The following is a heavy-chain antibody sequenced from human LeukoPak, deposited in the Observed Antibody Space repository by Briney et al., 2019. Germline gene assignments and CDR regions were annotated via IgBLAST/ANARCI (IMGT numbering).Heavy chain of an antibody. J-gene: IGHJ6*03. Sequence: GGSLRPSCAASGFTFSYYGMHWVRQAPGKGLEWVAVIWNDGSNRYYADSVKGRFTISRDNSKNTLYIQMNSLKAEDTAVYFCVRVSSSTSCPDRYNMDVWGKGTTVTVSS. CDR1: GFTFSYYG. CDR3: VRVSSSTSCPDRYNMDV. D-gene: IGHD2-2*01. CDR2: IWNDGSNR. V-gene: IGHV3-33*01.